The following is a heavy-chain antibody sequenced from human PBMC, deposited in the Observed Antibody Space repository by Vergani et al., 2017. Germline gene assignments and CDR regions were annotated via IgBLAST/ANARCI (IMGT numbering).Heavy chain of an antibody. CDR3: ARDVSYVSDYVDV. Sequence: EVQLVESGGGLVQPGGSLRLSCAASGFTFSSYWMCWVRQAPGKGLEWVANIKQDGSEKYYVDSVKGRFTISRDNAKNSLYLQMNSLRAEDTAVYYCARDVSYVSDYVDVWGKGTTVTVSS. CDR1: GFTFSSYW. D-gene: IGHD3-10*01. J-gene: IGHJ6*04. V-gene: IGHV3-7*01. CDR2: IKQDGSEK.